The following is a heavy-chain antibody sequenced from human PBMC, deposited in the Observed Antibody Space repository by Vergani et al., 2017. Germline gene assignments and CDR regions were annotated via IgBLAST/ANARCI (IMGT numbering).Heavy chain of an antibody. CDR3: ARDRLAARFYYYYYYMDV. J-gene: IGHJ6*03. CDR1: GFTFSSYA. Sequence: QVQLVESGGGVVQPGRSLRLSCAASGFTFSSYAMHWVRQAPGKGLEWVAVISYDGSNKYYADSVEGRFTISRDNSKNTLYLQMNSLRAEDTAVYYCARDRLAARFYYYYYYMDVWGKXP. D-gene: IGHD6-6*01. V-gene: IGHV3-30-3*01. CDR2: ISYDGSNK.